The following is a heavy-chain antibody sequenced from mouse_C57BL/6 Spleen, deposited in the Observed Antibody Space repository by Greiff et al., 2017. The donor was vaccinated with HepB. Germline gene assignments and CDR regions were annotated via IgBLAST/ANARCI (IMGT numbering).Heavy chain of an antibody. D-gene: IGHD1-1*01. CDR2: IDPSDSET. V-gene: IGHV1-52*01. CDR3: AREAVVATEGFAY. Sequence: QVQLQQSGAELVRPGSSVKLSCKASGYTFTSYWMHWVKQRPIQGLEWIGNIDPSDSETHYNQKFKDKATLTVDKSSSTAYMQLSSLTSEDSAVYYCAREAVVATEGFAYWGQGTLVTVSA. CDR1: GYTFTSYW. J-gene: IGHJ3*01.